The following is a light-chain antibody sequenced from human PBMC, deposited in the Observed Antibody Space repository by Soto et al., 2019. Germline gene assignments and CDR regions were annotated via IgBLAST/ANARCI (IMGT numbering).Light chain of an antibody. J-gene: IGKJ1*01. Sequence: AMRMTQPPSSLSASTGDRVSITFRASQGISSYLAWYQQKPGKAPKLLIYAASTLQSGVPSRFSGSGSGTDFTLTISCLQSEDVASYYCQKYDSAPTFGPGTKVDIK. CDR3: QKYDSAPT. V-gene: IGKV1-8*01. CDR1: QGISSY. CDR2: AAS.